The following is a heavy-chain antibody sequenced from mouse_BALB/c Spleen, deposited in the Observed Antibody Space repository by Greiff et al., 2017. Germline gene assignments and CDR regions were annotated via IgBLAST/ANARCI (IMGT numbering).Heavy chain of an antibody. CDR3: ASLTGMFAY. J-gene: IGHJ3*01. D-gene: IGHD4-1*01. Sequence: EVQLVESGGGLVKPGGSLKLSCAASGFTFSSYAMSWVRQSPEKRLEWVAEISSGGSYTYYPDTVTGRFTISRDNAKNTLYLEMSSLRSEDTAMYYCASLTGMFAYWGQGTLVTVSA. V-gene: IGHV5-9-4*01. CDR1: GFTFSSYA. CDR2: ISSGGSYT.